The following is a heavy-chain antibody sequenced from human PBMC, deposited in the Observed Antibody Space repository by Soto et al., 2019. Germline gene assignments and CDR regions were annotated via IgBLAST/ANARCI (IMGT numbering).Heavy chain of an antibody. CDR3: ARDSFSVQSGYWYYYGMDV. J-gene: IGHJ6*02. CDR1: GFTFSSYA. V-gene: IGHV3-30-3*01. Sequence: GGSLRLSCAASGFTFSSYAMHWVRQAPGKGLEWVAVISYDGSNKYYADSVKGRFTISRDNSKNTLYLQMNSLRAEDTAVYYCARDSFSVQSGYWYYYGMDVWGQGTTVTVSS. CDR2: ISYDGSNK. D-gene: IGHD3-22*01.